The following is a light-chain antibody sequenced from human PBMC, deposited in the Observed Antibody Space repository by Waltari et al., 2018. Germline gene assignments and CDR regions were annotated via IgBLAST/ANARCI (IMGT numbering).Light chain of an antibody. CDR1: SSDIGGYDY. CDR2: DVN. J-gene: IGLJ1*01. CDR3: SSYTSSNTFL. V-gene: IGLV2-14*03. Sequence: QSALTQPASVSGSPGQSITISCTGTSSDIGGYDYVSWYQQHPGTAPKLILYDVNKRPVGISNRFTGSKSGNTAYLTISGIQTDDEADYYCSSYTSSNTFLFGTGTKVTVL.